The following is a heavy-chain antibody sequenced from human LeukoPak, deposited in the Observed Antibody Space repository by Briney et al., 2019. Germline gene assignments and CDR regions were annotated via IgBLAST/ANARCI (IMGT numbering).Heavy chain of an antibody. CDR1: GFTFDDYA. CDR2: ISWNSGSI. Sequence: GGSLRLSCAASGFTFDDYAMHWVRQAPGKGLEWVSGISWNSGSIGYADSVKGRFTISRDNAKNSLYLQMNSLRAEDTALYYCAKDLSSGWYGDAFDIWGQGTMVTVS. CDR3: AKDLSSGWYGDAFDI. J-gene: IGHJ3*02. D-gene: IGHD6-19*01. V-gene: IGHV3-9*01.